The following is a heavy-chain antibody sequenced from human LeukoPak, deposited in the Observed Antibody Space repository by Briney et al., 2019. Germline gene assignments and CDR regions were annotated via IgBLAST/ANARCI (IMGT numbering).Heavy chain of an antibody. CDR2: IFYSGGT. D-gene: IGHD4-17*01. CDR1: GGSLNTPNYY. Sequence: SETLSLTCTVSGGSLNTPNYYWGWIRQTPGKGLEWIGNIFYSGGTYYSPSLTSRVTISLDTSRNQFSLRLNSVTAADTAVYYCARAGYGDSDFDYWGQGTLVTVSS. J-gene: IGHJ4*02. CDR3: ARAGYGDSDFDY. V-gene: IGHV4-39*07.